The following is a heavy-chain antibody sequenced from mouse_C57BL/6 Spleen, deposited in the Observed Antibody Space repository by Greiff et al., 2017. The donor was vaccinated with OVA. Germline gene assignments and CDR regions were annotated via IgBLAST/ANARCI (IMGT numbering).Heavy chain of an antibody. CDR1: GFTFSDYG. V-gene: IGHV5-17*01. CDR3: ARNSYYSNPAWFGY. Sequence: EVMLVESGGGLVKPGGSLKLSCAASGFTFSDYGMHWVRQAPEKGLEWVAYISSGSSTIYYADTVKGRFTISRDNAKNTLFLQMTSLRSEDTAKYNCARNSYYSNPAWFGYRGRGALVTVTT. CDR2: ISSGSSTI. J-gene: IGHJ3*01. D-gene: IGHD2-5*01.